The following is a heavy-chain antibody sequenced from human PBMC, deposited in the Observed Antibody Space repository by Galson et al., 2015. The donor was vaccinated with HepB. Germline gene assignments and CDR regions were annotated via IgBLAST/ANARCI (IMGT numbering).Heavy chain of an antibody. Sequence: SVKVSCKASGGTFSGYAISWVRQAPGQGLEWMGRIIAILGIANYAQKFQGRVTITADKSTSTAYMELSSLRSEDTAVYYCASARNGDYYNWFDPWGQGTLVTVSS. D-gene: IGHD4-17*01. V-gene: IGHV1-69*04. CDR2: IIAILGIA. CDR3: ASARNGDYYNWFDP. J-gene: IGHJ5*02. CDR1: GGTFSGYA.